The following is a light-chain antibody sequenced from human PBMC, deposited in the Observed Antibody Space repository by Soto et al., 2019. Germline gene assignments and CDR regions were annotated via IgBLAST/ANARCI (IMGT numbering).Light chain of an antibody. CDR1: QSVSTW. CDR2: DAF. CDR3: QQYNSYSGT. V-gene: IGKV1-5*01. Sequence: DIQMTQSPSTLSASVGDRVTVTCRASQSVSTWLAWYQQKPGKAPKLLIYDAFTLESGVPSSFSGSGSGTEFSLTISSLQPDYFATYYCQQYNSYSGTFGEGTKVELK. J-gene: IGKJ1*01.